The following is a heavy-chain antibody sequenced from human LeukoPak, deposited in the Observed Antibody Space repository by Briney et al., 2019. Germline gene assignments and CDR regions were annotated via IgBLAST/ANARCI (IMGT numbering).Heavy chain of an antibody. Sequence: GASVKVSCKASGGTFSSYAISWVRQAPGQGLEWMGGIIPIFGTANYAQKFQGRVTITTDESTSTAYMELSSLRSEDTAVYCCARGRVDIVATINSYYYYMDVWGKGTTVTVSS. CDR2: IIPIFGTA. J-gene: IGHJ6*03. D-gene: IGHD5-12*01. V-gene: IGHV1-69*05. CDR1: GGTFSSYA. CDR3: ARGRVDIVATINSYYYYMDV.